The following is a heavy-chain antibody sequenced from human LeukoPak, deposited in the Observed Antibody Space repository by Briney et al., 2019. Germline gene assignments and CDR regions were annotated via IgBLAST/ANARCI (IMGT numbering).Heavy chain of an antibody. D-gene: IGHD2-15*01. J-gene: IGHJ4*02. CDR1: GGSISTSNYY. CDR3: VRDRQHCSGGNCYSEDLPDS. V-gene: IGHV4-39*07. CDR2: IDYSGNT. Sequence: SETLSLTCTVSGGSISTSNYYWGWIRQPQGKRLEWIGSIDYSGNTDYNPSLRSRVTISVDPSKKQFSLNLNSVTAADTAVYFCVRDRQHCSGGNCYSEDLPDSWGQGIVVAVSS.